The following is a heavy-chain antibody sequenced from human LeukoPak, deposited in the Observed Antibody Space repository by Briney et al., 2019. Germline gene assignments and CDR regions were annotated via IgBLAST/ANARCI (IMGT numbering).Heavy chain of an antibody. CDR1: GGSFSGYY. D-gene: IGHD2-15*01. J-gene: IGHJ4*02. CDR3: ARGGGPYCSGGSCYSPAAPNDY. Sequence: KPSETLSLTCAVYGGSFSGYYWSWIRQPPGKGLEWIGEINHSGSTNYNPSLKSRVTISVDTSKNQFSLKLSSVTAADTAVYYCARGGGPYCSGGSCYSPAAPNDYWGQGTLVTVSS. V-gene: IGHV4-34*01. CDR2: INHSGST.